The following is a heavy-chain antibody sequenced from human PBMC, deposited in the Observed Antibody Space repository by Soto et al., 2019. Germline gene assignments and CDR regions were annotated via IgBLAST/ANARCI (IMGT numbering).Heavy chain of an antibody. CDR3: ARGATAVYDFWSNPPGDWLAS. D-gene: IGHD3-3*01. J-gene: IGHJ5*01. CDR2: MSPRTGMKNT. CDR1: GYNFINDD. Sequence: QEQLLQSGAEVRRPGASVTVSCKASGYNFINDDISWVRQAAGQGVEWMGRMSPRTGMKNTTYLPAFQPRLTMTWDTSLTAAYLEVRALTSDDTAVYFCARGATAVYDFWSNPPGDWLASWGQGTLVTVSS. V-gene: IGHV1-8*01.